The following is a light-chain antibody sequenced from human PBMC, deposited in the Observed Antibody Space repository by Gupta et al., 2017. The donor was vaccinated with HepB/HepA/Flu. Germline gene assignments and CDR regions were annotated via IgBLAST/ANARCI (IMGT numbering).Light chain of an antibody. CDR2: GSS. J-gene: IGKJ2*04. Sequence: EIVLPQSPGPLSLSPGERATLSCRASQSVSSSYLAWYQQKPGQAPSLLIYGSSSRDTGIPDRFRCSGSGTDFTLTISRLEPEDVAVDDCQQYGSSLSICSFGQGTKLEIK. CDR3: QQYGSSLSICS. V-gene: IGKV3-20*01. CDR1: QSVSSSY.